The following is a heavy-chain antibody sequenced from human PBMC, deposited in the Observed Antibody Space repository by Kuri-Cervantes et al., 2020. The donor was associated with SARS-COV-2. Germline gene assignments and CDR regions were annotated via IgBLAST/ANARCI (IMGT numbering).Heavy chain of an antibody. D-gene: IGHD3-16*01. J-gene: IGHJ3*02. CDR2: ISSSSSYI. V-gene: IGHV3-21*01. CDR1: GFTFSSYS. Sequence: GGSLRLSCAASGFTFSSYSMNWVRQAPGKGLEWVSSISSSSSYIYYADSVKGRFTISRDNAKNSLYLQMNSLRAEDTAVYYCARDEGEGSDAFDIWGQGTMVTVSS. CDR3: ARDEGEGSDAFDI.